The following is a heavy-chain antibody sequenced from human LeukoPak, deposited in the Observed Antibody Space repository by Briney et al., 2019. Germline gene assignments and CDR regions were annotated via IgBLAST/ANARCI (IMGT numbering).Heavy chain of an antibody. D-gene: IGHD3-3*02. V-gene: IGHV3-66*01. Sequence: QPGGSLRLSCAAFGFIVRSNHINWVRQAPGKGLEWVSLIYSGGSTYYADSVKGRFTISRDNSNNTVYLQMNSLRAEDTAVYYCARAPSNAHFDYWGQGTLVTVSS. CDR1: GFIVRSNH. CDR2: IYSGGST. J-gene: IGHJ4*02. CDR3: ARAPSNAHFDY.